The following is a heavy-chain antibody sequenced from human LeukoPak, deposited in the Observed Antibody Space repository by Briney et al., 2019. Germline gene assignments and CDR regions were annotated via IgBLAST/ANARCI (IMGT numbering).Heavy chain of an antibody. D-gene: IGHD2-2*02. J-gene: IGHJ5*02. CDR3: ARGRDCSSTGCYTGVWFDP. V-gene: IGHV4-59*01. Sequence: SETLSLTCTVSGGSISSYYWSWIRQPPGKGLEWIGYIYYSGSTNYNPSLKSRVTISVDTSKNQFSLKLSSVTAADTAVYYCARGRDCSSTGCYTGVWFDPWGQGTLVTVSS. CDR2: IYYSGST. CDR1: GGSISSYY.